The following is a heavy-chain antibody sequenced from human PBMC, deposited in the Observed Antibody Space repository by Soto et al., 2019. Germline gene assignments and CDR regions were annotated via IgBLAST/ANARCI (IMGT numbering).Heavy chain of an antibody. J-gene: IGHJ4*02. V-gene: IGHV4-61*01. CDR1: GGSVSSGSYY. Sequence: ETLSLTCPVSGGSVSSGSYYWSWIRQPPGKGLEWIGYIYYSWSTNYNPSLKSRVTISVDTSKNQFSLKLSSVTAADTAVYYCERDAAKRGRYCSSTSCFPTWGQGTLVTVYS. D-gene: IGHD2-2*01. CDR2: IYYSWST. CDR3: ERDAAKRGRYCSSTSCFPT.